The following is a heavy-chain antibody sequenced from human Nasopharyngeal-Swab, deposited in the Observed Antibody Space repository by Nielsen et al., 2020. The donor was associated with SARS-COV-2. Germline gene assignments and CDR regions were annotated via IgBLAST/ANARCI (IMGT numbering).Heavy chain of an antibody. CDR1: GFTFSSYA. CDR2: IRSKAYGGTT. V-gene: IGHV3-49*04. CDR3: TRDPRPYYYDSSGPSG. J-gene: IGHJ4*02. Sequence: GESLKISCAASGFTFSSYAMSWVRQAPGKGLEWVGFIRSKAYGGTTEYAASVKGRFTISRDDSKSIAYLQMNSLKTEDTAVYYCTRDPRPYYYDSSGPSGWGQGTLVTVSS. D-gene: IGHD3-22*01.